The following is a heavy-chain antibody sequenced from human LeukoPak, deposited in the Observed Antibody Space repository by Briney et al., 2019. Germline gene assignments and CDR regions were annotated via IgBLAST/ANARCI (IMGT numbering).Heavy chain of an antibody. CDR3: ARNDFWSGTDY. D-gene: IGHD3-3*01. J-gene: IGHJ4*02. V-gene: IGHV4-59*01. CDR1: GGSISSYY. CDR2: IYYSGST. Sequence: SETLSLTCTVSGGSISSYYWSWIRQPPGKGLEWIGCIYYSGSTNYNPSLKSRVTISVDTSKNQFSLKLSSVTAADTAVCYCARNDFWSGTDYWGQGTLVTVSS.